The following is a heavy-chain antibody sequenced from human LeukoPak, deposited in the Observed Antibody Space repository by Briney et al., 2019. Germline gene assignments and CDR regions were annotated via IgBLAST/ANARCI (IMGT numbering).Heavy chain of an antibody. CDR1: GFTFSSYG. CDR3: AKDQSIFGVVTRYYFDY. J-gene: IGHJ4*02. CDR2: IRYDGSNK. D-gene: IGHD3-3*01. Sequence: GGSLRLSCGASGFTFSSYGMHWVRQAPGKGLEWVAFIRYDGSNKYYADSVKGRFTISRDNSKNTLYLQMNSLRAEDTAVYYCAKDQSIFGVVTRYYFDYWGQGTLVTVSS. V-gene: IGHV3-30*02.